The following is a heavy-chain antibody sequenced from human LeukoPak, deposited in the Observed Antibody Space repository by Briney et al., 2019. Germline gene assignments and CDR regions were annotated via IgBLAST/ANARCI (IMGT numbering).Heavy chain of an antibody. V-gene: IGHV3-7*01. CDR3: ARMSPPFSA. J-gene: IGHJ5*02. Sequence: GGSLRLSCAASGFTFSTYSMNWVRQAPGKGLEWVANIKQDGSEKYYVDSVKGQFTISRDNAKNSLYLQMNSLRAEDTAVYYCARMSPPFSAWGQGTLVTVSS. CDR2: IKQDGSEK. CDR1: GFTFSTYS.